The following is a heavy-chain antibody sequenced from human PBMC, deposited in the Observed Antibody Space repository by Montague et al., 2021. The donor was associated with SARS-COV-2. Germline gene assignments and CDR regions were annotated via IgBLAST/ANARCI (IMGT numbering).Heavy chain of an antibody. J-gene: IGHJ4*02. CDR3: ARGFDY. CDR2: INYSGST. V-gene: IGHV4-59*01. Sequence: SETLSLTCTVSGGSISGYYWSWIRQPPGKGLEWIGDINYSGSTNYNPSLKSRVTISVDTSKNQFSLKLSSVTDSDTAVYYCARGFDYWGQGTLVTVSS. CDR1: GGSISGYY.